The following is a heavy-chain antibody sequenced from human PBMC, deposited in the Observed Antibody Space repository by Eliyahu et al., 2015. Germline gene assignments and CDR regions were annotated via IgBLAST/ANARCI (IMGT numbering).Heavy chain of an antibody. V-gene: IGHV3-48*02. J-gene: IGHJ6*01. CDR3: ARGSNADIGLVIYHGVDV. D-gene: IGHD5-18*01. CDR1: GFTFSXYS. CDR2: ISSSGSNR. Sequence: EVQLVESGGGLVQPGGSLTLSCAASGFTFSXYSMNWVRXVPGKGLEWVSYISSSGSNRYYADSMKGRFTISRDNGKNSQYLQMNSLRDEDSAVYYCARGSNADIGLVIYHGVDVWGQGTTVTVSS.